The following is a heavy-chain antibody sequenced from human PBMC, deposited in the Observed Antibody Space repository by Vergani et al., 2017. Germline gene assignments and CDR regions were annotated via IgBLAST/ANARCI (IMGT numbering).Heavy chain of an antibody. CDR1: GGSFSGYY. D-gene: IGHD3-3*01. CDR2: INHSGST. CDR3: ARVYTYYDFWSGSIGGNWFDP. V-gene: IGHV4-34*01. Sequence: QVQLQQWGAGLLKPSETLSLTCAVYGGSFSGYYWIWIRQPPGKGLEWFGVINHSGSTNSNPSLKSRVTISVDTSKNQFSLKLSCVTAADTAVYYCARVYTYYDFWSGSIGGNWFDPWGQGTLVTVSS. J-gene: IGHJ5*02.